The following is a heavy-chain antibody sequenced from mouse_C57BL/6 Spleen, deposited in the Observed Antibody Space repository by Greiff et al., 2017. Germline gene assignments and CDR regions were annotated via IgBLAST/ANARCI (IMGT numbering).Heavy chain of an antibody. CDR1: GYTFTGYW. Sequence: QVQLQQSGAELMKPGASVKLSCKATGYTFTGYWIAWVKQRPGHGLEWIGEILPGSGSTNYNEKFKGKATFTADTSSNPAYMQLSSLTTEDSAIYYCARRITTVVFDYWGQGTTLTVSS. CDR2: ILPGSGST. D-gene: IGHD1-1*01. CDR3: ARRITTVVFDY. J-gene: IGHJ2*01. V-gene: IGHV1-9*01.